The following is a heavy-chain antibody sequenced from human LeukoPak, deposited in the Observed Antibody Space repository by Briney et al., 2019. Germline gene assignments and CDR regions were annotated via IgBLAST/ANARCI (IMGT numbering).Heavy chain of an antibody. CDR3: AKMTGGTDFDY. CDR1: GFTFSSYG. CDR2: ISYDGSNK. V-gene: IGHV3-30*18. Sequence: GGSLRLSCSASGFTFSSYGMHWVRQAPGKGLEWVAVISYDGSNKYYADSVKGRFTISRDNSKNTLYLQMNSLRAEDTAVYYCAKMTGGTDFDYWGQGTLVTVSS. J-gene: IGHJ4*02. D-gene: IGHD4-23*01.